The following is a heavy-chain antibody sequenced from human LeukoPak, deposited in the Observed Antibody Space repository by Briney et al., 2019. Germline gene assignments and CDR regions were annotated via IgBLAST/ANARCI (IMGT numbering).Heavy chain of an antibody. CDR1: GFTFDDYA. CDR2: ISWNSGSI. CDR3: AKGNDYYYGMDV. Sequence: PGGSLRLSCAASGFTFDDYAMHWVRQAPGKGLEWVSGISWNSGSIGYADSVKGRFTISRDNAKNSLYLQMNSLRAEDTALYYCAKGNDYYYGMDVWGQGTTVTVSS. J-gene: IGHJ6*02. V-gene: IGHV3-9*01.